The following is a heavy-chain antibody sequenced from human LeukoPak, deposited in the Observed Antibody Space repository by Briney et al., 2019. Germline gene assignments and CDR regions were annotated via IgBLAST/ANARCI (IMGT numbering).Heavy chain of an antibody. CDR1: GITLSNYG. Sequence: GGSLRLSCAVSGITLSNYGMSWVRQAPGKGLEWVAGISDSGGSTNYADSVKGRFTISRDNPKNTLYLQMNSLRAEDTAVYFCAKRGVVIRVILVGFHKEAYYFDSWGQGALVTVFS. J-gene: IGHJ4*02. V-gene: IGHV3-23*01. CDR2: ISDSGGST. CDR3: AKRGVVIRVILVGFHKEAYYFDS. D-gene: IGHD3-22*01.